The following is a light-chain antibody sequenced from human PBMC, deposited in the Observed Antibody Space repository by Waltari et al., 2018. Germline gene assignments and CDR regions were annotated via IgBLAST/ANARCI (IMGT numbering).Light chain of an antibody. CDR1: QSVLYSSNNKTY. CDR2: WAS. CDR3: QQYYSTPYS. Sequence: IVMTQSPDSLAVSLGERATINCKSSQSVLYSSNNKTYLAWYQQKPGQPPKLRFYWASTRESGVPDRFSGSGSGTDFTLTISSLQAEDVAIYFCQQYYSTPYSFGQGTKLEIK. V-gene: IGKV4-1*01. J-gene: IGKJ2*03.